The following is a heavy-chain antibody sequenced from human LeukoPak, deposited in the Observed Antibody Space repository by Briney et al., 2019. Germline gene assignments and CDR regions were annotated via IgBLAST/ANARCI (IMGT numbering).Heavy chain of an antibody. CDR1: GFTFNNYA. CDR2: ISDGGSDT. V-gene: IGHV3-23*01. J-gene: IGHJ4*02. Sequence: SGGSLRLSCAASGFTFNNYAMTWVRQAPGKGLEWVSSISDGGSDTYYAGSVKGRFTVSRDNSKNTLYMQMNSLRAEDTAVYYCAKRVPYSNSAAYFDYWGQGTLVTVSS. CDR3: AKRVPYSNSAAYFDY. D-gene: IGHD6-6*01.